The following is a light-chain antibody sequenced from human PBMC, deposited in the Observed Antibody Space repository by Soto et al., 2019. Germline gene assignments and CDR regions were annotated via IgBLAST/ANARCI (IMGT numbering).Light chain of an antibody. CDR1: SSNIGAGYD. CDR3: CSYAGGYTFDV. Sequence: QSVLTQPPSVSGAPGQRVTISCTGSSSNIGAGYDVHWYQQLPGTAPKLLIYGNSNRPSGVPDRFSGSKSGTSASLAITGLQAEDEADYYCCSYAGGYTFDVFGTGTKLTVL. V-gene: IGLV1-40*01. J-gene: IGLJ1*01. CDR2: GNS.